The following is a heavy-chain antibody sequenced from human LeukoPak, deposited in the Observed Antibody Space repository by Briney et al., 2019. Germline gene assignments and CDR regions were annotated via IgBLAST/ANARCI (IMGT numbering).Heavy chain of an antibody. Sequence: GASVKVSCKASGYTFTSYDINWVRQATGQGLEWMGWMNPNSGNTGYAQKFQGRVTITRNTSISTAYMELSSLRSEDTAVYYCARAAGYCSSTSSLFLNYYYYMDVWGKGTTVTVSS. V-gene: IGHV1-8*03. J-gene: IGHJ6*03. CDR1: GYTFTSYD. CDR3: ARAAGYCSSTSSLFLNYYYYMDV. D-gene: IGHD2-2*01. CDR2: MNPNSGNT.